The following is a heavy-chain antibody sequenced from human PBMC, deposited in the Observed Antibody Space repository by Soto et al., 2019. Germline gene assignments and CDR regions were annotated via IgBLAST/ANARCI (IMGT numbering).Heavy chain of an antibody. CDR2: IYPGNSDA. Sequence: PWESLKISCQASGCNFATYWIAWVRQMSWKGLEYMGIIYPGNSDARYSPSFQGQVTFSADKSISTASLHWSSLKASDTAMYYCARRGLYGDYASNDFAPSGQGTLVPV. J-gene: IGHJ5*02. D-gene: IGHD4-17*01. CDR1: GCNFATYW. V-gene: IGHV5-51*01. CDR3: ARRGLYGDYASNDFAP.